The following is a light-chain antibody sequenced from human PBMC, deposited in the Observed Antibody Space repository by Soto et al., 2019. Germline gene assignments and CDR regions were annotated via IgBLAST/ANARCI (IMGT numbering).Light chain of an antibody. Sequence: IVLTQSPDTLSLSPGERATLSCRASQSVSAYLAWYQQKPGQAPRLLIYDASNRATGIPARFSGSGSGTDFTLTISSLEPEDFAVYYCQQRSSWPRTFGGGTKVEIK. CDR2: DAS. J-gene: IGKJ4*01. CDR3: QQRSSWPRT. V-gene: IGKV3-11*01. CDR1: QSVSAY.